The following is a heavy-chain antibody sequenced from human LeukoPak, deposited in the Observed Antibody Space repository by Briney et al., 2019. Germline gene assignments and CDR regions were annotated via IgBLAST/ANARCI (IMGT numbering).Heavy chain of an antibody. Sequence: KSGGSLRLSCAASGFTFSSYSMNWVRKAPGKGLEWVSSISSSSSYIYYADSVKGRFTISRDNAKNSLYLQMNSLRAEDTAVYYCAREEYSGSYGGYWGQGTLVTVSS. CDR1: GFTFSSYS. CDR3: AREEYSGSYGGY. D-gene: IGHD1-26*01. CDR2: ISSSSSYI. V-gene: IGHV3-21*01. J-gene: IGHJ4*02.